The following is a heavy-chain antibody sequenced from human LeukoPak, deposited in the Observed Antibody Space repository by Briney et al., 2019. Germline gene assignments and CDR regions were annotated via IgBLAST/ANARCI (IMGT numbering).Heavy chain of an antibody. Sequence: PSETLSLTCTVSGGSISSSSYYWGWIRQPPGKWLEWIVSIYYSGSTYYNPSLMSRVTISVDTSKNQFSLKLSSVTAADTAVYYCARDRRDIVVVPAANGGYYYYYMDIWGKGTTVTVSS. CDR3: ARDRRDIVVVPAANGGYYYYYMDI. D-gene: IGHD2-2*01. CDR2: IYYSGST. J-gene: IGHJ6*03. V-gene: IGHV4-39*07. CDR1: GGSISSSSYY.